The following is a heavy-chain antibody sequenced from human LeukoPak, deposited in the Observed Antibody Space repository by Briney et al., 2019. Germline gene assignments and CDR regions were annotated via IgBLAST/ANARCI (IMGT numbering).Heavy chain of an antibody. CDR1: GYTFTGYY. D-gene: IGHD3-16*02. CDR2: INPNSGGT. V-gene: IGHV1-2*02. CDR3: ATRRMITFGGVIPHDAFDI. Sequence: ASVKVSCEASGYTFTGYYMHWVRQAPGQGLEWMGWINPNSGGTNYAQKFQGRVTMTRDTSISTAYMELSRLRSDDTAVYYCATRRMITFGGVIPHDAFDIWGQGTMVTVSS. J-gene: IGHJ3*02.